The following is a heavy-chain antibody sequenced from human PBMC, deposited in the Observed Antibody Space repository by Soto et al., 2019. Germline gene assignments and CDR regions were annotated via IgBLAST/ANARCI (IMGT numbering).Heavy chain of an antibody. CDR1: GGCFSSYD. CDR3: ARDLGAAAPYYYGIDV. V-gene: IGHV4-34*01. CDR2: INHSGST. J-gene: IGHJ6*02. Sequence: PSETLYLTSAVYGGCFSSYDWSWICQPPGKGLERIGGINHSGSTNYNPSLKSRVTISVDTSKNQFSLKLSSVTAADTAVYYCARDLGAAAPYYYGIDVWGQGTTVTVSS. D-gene: IGHD6-13*01.